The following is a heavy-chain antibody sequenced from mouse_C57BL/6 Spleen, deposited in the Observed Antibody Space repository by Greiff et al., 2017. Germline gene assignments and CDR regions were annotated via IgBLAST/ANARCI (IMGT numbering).Heavy chain of an antibody. CDR3: ARYYGSSYDYYAMDY. CDR2: IDPSDSET. CDR1: GYTFTSYW. D-gene: IGHD1-1*01. V-gene: IGHV1-52*01. J-gene: IGHJ4*01. Sequence: QVQLQQPGAELVRPGSSVKLSCKASGYTFTSYWMHWVKQRPIQGLEWIGNIDPSDSETHYNQKFKDKATLTVDKSSSTAYMQLSSLTSEDSAVDYCARYYGSSYDYYAMDYWGQGTSVTVSS.